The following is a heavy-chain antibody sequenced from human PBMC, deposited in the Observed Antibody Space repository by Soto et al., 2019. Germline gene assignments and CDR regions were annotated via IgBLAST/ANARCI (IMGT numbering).Heavy chain of an antibody. D-gene: IGHD1-26*01. CDR1: GYTFTNFG. CDR3: ARARMFSGAHHDY. V-gene: IGHV1-18*04. J-gene: IGHJ4*02. CDR2: ITPYNGNA. Sequence: QVHLVQSGAVVENPGASVKVSCKASGYTFTNFGINWVRQAPGQGLEWMGWITPYNGNANYPQKHQDRLTITTDTSTNTGYLELRSLSSDDTAVYFCARARMFSGAHHDYWGQGTRVTVSS.